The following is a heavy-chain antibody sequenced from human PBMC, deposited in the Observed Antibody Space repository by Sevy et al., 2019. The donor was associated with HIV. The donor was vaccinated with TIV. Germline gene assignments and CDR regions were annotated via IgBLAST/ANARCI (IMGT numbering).Heavy chain of an antibody. V-gene: IGHV1-58*01. CDR3: AADADNSECPQIYDAFDL. D-gene: IGHD3-3*01. CDR1: GIVFFGAA. J-gene: IGHJ3*01. CDR2: IIVAGRHT. Sequence: AAVKVSCKASGIVFFGAAVQWLRQARGQGPERIGRIIVAGRHTAFSSTFQDRVSLTRDVSTGTVEMELRDLRIDDTAVHFCAADADNSECPQIYDAFDLWGQGTAVTVSS.